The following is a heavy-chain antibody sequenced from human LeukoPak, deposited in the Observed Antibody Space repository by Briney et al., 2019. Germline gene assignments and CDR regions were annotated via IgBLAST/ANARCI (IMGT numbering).Heavy chain of an antibody. V-gene: IGHV3-33*01. J-gene: IGHJ4*02. CDR1: GFTFRSNG. CDR3: ARWGAGRTADY. CDR2: IYYDGSEQ. Sequence: PGGSLRLSCVGSGFTFRSNGMHWVRQAPGKGLEWVAVIYYDGSEQYYADSVKGRFTISRDNSKNTLYLQMNSLRVEDTATYHCARWGAGRTADYWGQGTQVTVSS. D-gene: IGHD1-26*01.